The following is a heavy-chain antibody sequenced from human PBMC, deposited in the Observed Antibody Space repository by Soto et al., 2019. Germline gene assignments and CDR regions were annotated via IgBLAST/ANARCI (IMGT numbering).Heavy chain of an antibody. CDR1: GGPVSTGSYD. CDR2: IFFTGSA. V-gene: IGHV4-61*01. J-gene: IGHJ6*02. CDR3: ARDGHGMDV. Sequence: SETLSLTCTVSGGPVSTGSYDWSWIRQPPGKGLEWIGKIFFTGSAHYNPSLRNRVTMSVDTSKDQFSLTLNSVTAADTAVYYCARDGHGMDVWGQGTTVTVSS.